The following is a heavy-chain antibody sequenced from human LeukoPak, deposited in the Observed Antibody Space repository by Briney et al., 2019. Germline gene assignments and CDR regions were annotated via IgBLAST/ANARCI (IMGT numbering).Heavy chain of an antibody. D-gene: IGHD6-13*01. CDR3: ARVVSYSSSWYMNWYFDL. CDR2: INPSGGST. V-gene: IGHV1-46*01. Sequence: GASVKVSCKASGYTFTSYYMHWVRQAPGQGLEWMGIINPSGGSTSYAQKFQGRVTITRNTSISTAYMELSSLRSEDTAVYYCARVVSYSSSWYMNWYFDLWGRGTLVTVSS. CDR1: GYTFTSYY. J-gene: IGHJ2*01.